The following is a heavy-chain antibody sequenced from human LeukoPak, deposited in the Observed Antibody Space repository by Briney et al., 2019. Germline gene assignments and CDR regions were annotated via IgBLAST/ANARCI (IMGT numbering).Heavy chain of an antibody. D-gene: IGHD3-10*01. CDR1: GFTFSSYG. J-gene: IGHJ4*02. CDR2: IRYDGSNK. CDR3: AGGGSRSPPSVDY. V-gene: IGHV3-30*02. Sequence: GGSLRLSCAASGFTFSSYGMHWVRQAPGKGLEWVAFIRYDGSNKYYADSVKGRFTISRDNSKNTLYLQMNSLTTEDTAVYYCAGGGSRSPPSVDYWGQGTLVTVSS.